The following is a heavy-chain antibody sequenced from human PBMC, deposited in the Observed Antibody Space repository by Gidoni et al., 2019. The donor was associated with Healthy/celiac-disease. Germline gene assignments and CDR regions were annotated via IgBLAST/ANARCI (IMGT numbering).Heavy chain of an antibody. J-gene: IGHJ3*02. CDR3: ASSSYCSGGSCYQLGAFDI. V-gene: IGHV1-3*01. Sequence: QVQLVQSGAEVKKPGASVKVSCKASGYTFTSYALPWVRQAPGQRLEWMGWINAGNGNTKYAQKFQGRVTITRDTSASTAYMELSSLRSEDTAVYYCASSSYCSGGSCYQLGAFDIWGQGTMVTVSS. CDR2: INAGNGNT. CDR1: GYTFTSYA. D-gene: IGHD2-15*01.